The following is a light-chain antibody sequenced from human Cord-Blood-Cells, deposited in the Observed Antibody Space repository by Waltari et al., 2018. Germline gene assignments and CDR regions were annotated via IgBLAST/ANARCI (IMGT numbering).Light chain of an antibody. V-gene: IGLV2-14*01. CDR2: EVS. CDR3: SSYTSSSTDV. CDR1: SSDVGGSNY. Sequence: QSALPQPASVSGSPGQSITIPCPGTSSDVGGSNYVSWYQQHPGKAPQLMIYEVSNRPSGVSNRFSGSKSGNTASLTISGLQAEDEADYYCSSYTSSSTDVFGTGTKVTVL. J-gene: IGLJ1*01.